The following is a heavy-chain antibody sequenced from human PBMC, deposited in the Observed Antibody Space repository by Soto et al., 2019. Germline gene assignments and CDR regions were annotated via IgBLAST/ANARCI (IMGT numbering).Heavy chain of an antibody. CDR1: GASISSSY. Sequence: LSLTCTVSGASISSSYWSWIRQSPGKGLEWIGYVYYSGSTNYNPSLKSRVTISVDTSKNQFSLKLSSVTAADTAVYYCVRGYYDSNGQSNTFDIWGQGTLVTVSS. V-gene: IGHV4-59*01. CDR2: VYYSGST. CDR3: VRGYYDSNGQSNTFDI. J-gene: IGHJ3*02. D-gene: IGHD3-22*01.